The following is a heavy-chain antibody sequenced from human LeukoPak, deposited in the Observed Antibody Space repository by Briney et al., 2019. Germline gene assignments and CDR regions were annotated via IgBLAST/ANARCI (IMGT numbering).Heavy chain of an antibody. V-gene: IGHV1-24*01. Sequence: ASVKVSCKVSGYTLTELSMHWVRQAPGKGLEWMGGFDPEDGETIYAQKFQGRVTMTEDTSTDTAYMELSSLRSEDTAVYYCATANSYGPSWGYWGQGTLVTVSS. CDR2: FDPEDGET. J-gene: IGHJ4*02. CDR3: ATANSYGPSWGY. CDR1: GYTLTELS. D-gene: IGHD5-18*01.